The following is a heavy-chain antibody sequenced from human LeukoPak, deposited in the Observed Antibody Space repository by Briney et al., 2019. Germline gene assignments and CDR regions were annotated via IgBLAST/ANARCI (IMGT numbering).Heavy chain of an antibody. CDR2: INPNSGGT. D-gene: IGHD6-19*01. Sequence: ASVKASCKASGYTFTGYYMHWVRQAPGQGLEWMGWINPNSGGTNYAQKFQGRVTMTRDTSISTAYMELSRLRSDDTAVYYCARDTSKWLGALGYWGQGTLVTVSS. V-gene: IGHV1-2*02. J-gene: IGHJ4*02. CDR1: GYTFTGYY. CDR3: ARDTSKWLGALGY.